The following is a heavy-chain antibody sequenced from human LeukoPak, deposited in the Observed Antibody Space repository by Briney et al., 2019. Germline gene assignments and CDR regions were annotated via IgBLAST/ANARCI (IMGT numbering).Heavy chain of an antibody. Sequence: SKTLSLTCTVSGGSISSYYWSWIRQPPGKGLEWIGYIYYSGSTNYNPSLKSRVTISVDTSKNQFSLKLSSVTAADTAVYYCASGPYQLLLNYWGQGTLVTVSS. D-gene: IGHD2-2*01. CDR2: IYYSGST. CDR1: GGSISSYY. V-gene: IGHV4-59*01. CDR3: ASGPYQLLLNY. J-gene: IGHJ4*02.